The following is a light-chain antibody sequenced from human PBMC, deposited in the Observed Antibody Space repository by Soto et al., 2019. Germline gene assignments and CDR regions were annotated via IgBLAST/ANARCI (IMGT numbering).Light chain of an antibody. CDR3: SSYTSSSTYV. Sequence: QSALTQPASVSGSPGQSITISCTGTSSDVGGYIYVSWYQQHPGKAPKLMIYEVSNRPSGVSNRFSGSKSGNTASLTISGLQAEDEADYYCSSYTSSSTYVFGTGTKLTV. V-gene: IGLV2-14*01. CDR2: EVS. CDR1: SSDVGGYIY. J-gene: IGLJ1*01.